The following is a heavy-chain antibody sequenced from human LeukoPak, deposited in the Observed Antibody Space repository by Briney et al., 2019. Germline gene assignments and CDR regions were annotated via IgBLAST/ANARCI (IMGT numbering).Heavy chain of an antibody. V-gene: IGHV1-2*02. CDR2: FDPENGEI. CDR1: GYTFTGYY. D-gene: IGHD1-26*01. J-gene: IGHJ5*02. Sequence: ASVKVSCKASGYTFTGYYMHWVRQAPGQGLEWMGTFDPENGEIIYAQKFQGRVTMTRDMFTSTDYMELTSLTSDDTAVYYCARDNSVGETAWWFDPWGQGTLVTVSS. CDR3: ARDNSVGETAWWFDP.